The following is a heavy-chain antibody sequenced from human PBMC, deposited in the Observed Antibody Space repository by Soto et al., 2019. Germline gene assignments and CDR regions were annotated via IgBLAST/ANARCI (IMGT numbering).Heavy chain of an antibody. J-gene: IGHJ6*02. CDR3: AKVEGGGGYGDDGYYYDGMDV. V-gene: IGHV3-23*01. CDR1: GFTFSSYA. D-gene: IGHD4-17*01. CDR2: ISGSGGSK. Sequence: GGSLRLSCAASGFTFSSYAMSWVRQAPGKGLEWVSAISGSGGSKYYADSVKGRFTISRDNSKNTLYLQMNSLRAEDTAVYYLAKVEGGGGYGDDGYYYDGMDVWGQGTTVTVSS.